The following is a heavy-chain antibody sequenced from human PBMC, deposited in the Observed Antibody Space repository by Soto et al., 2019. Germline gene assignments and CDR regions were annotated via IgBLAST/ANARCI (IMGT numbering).Heavy chain of an antibody. CDR2: ISYDGSNK. CDR3: AKDLGATTGNYYYYGMDV. D-gene: IGHD1-26*01. V-gene: IGHV3-30*18. Sequence: GGSLRLSCAASGFTFSSYGMHWVRQAPGKGREWVAVISYDGSNKYYADSVKGRFTISRDNSKNTLYLQMNSLRAEDTAVYYCAKDLGATTGNYYYYGMDVWGQGTTVTVSS. CDR1: GFTFSSYG. J-gene: IGHJ6*02.